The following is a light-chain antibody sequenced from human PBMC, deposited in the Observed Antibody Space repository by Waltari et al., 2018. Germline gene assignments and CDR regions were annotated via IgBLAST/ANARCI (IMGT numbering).Light chain of an antibody. V-gene: IGKV1-5*03. CDR2: KAS. CDR3: QQYNGYSGT. CDR1: QTIMSW. Sequence: DIQMTQSHSTLSASVGDRVTISCRASQTIMSWVAWYQQKPGKAPKVLIYKASILESGVPSRFSGSGSGTEFTLTISSLQPDDFATYYCQQYNGYSGTFGQGTKVEIQ. J-gene: IGKJ1*01.